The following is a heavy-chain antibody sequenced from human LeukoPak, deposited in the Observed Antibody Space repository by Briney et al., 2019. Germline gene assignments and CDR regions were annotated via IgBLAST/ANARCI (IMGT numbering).Heavy chain of an antibody. V-gene: IGHV3-33*01. CDR2: IWYDGSNK. J-gene: IGHJ5*02. CDR1: GFTFSSYG. D-gene: IGHD2-2*01. Sequence: GRSLRLSCAASGFTFSSYGMHWVRQAPGKGLEWAAVIWYDGSNKYYADSVKGRFTISRDNSKNTLYLQMNSLRAEDTAVYYCARADYQLLSPSYNWFDLWGQGTLVTVSS. CDR3: ARADYQLLSPSYNWFDL.